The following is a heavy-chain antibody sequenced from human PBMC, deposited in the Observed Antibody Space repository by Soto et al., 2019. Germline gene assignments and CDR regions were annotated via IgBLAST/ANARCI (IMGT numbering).Heavy chain of an antibody. CDR2: FYYTGST. CDR1: GGSISSYY. CDR3: AGLTRYLGGFDY. Sequence: QVQLQESGPGLVKPSETLSLTCTVSGGSISSYYWSWIRQPPGKGLECIGYFYYTGSTNYNPSLKSRVTISVDTSKNQFSLKLSSVTAADTAVYYCAGLTRYLGGFDYWGQGTLVTVSS. V-gene: IGHV4-59*08. D-gene: IGHD3-16*01. J-gene: IGHJ4*02.